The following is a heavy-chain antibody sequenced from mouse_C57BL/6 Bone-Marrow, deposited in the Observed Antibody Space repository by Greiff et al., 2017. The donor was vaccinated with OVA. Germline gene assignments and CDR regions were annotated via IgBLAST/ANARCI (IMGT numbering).Heavy chain of an antibody. CDR1: GYAFSSSW. CDR3: ASRDGYSGY. J-gene: IGHJ2*01. CDR2: IYPGDGDT. D-gene: IGHD2-3*01. V-gene: IGHV1-82*01. Sequence: QVQLQQSGPELVKPGASVKISCKASGYAFSSSWMNWVKQRPGKGLEWIGRIYPGDGDTNYNGKFKGKATLTADKSSSTAYMQRSSLTSEDSAVYFCASRDGYSGYWGQGTTLTVSS.